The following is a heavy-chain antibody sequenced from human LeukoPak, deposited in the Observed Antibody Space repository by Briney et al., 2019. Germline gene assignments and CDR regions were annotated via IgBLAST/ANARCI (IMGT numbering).Heavy chain of an antibody. CDR3: ARGAYGGKGGYYYYYYMDI. V-gene: IGHV1-3*01. CDR2: INAGNGNT. CDR1: GYTFTSYA. Sequence: GASVKVSCKASGYTFTSYAMRWVRQAPGQRLEWMGWINAGNGNTKYSQKFQGRVTITRDTSASTAYMELSSLRSEDTAVYYCARGAYGGKGGYYYYYYMDIWGKGTTVTVSS. D-gene: IGHD4-23*01. J-gene: IGHJ6*03.